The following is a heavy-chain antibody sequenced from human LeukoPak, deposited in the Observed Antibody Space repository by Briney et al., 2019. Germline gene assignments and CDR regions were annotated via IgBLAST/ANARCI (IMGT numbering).Heavy chain of an antibody. CDR1: GFTFSSYW. V-gene: IGHV3-74*01. CDR2: INSDGSST. D-gene: IGHD3-22*01. J-gene: IGHJ4*02. CDR3: ARGRTYYYDSSGYYGY. Sequence: GGSLRLSCAASGFTFSSYWMHWVRQAPGKGLVWVSRINSDGSSTSYADSVKGRITISRDNAKNTLYLQMNSLRAEDTAVYYCARGRTYYYDSSGYYGYWGQGTLVTVSS.